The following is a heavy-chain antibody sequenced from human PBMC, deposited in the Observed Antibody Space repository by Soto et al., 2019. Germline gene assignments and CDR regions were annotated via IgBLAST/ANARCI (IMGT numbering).Heavy chain of an antibody. CDR2: ISSSSSYI. Sequence: GGSLRLSCAASGFTFSSYSMNWVRQAPGKGLEWVSSISSSSSYIYYADSVKGRFTIARDNAKNSLYLQMNSLRAEDTAVYYWARDIQLWTLNLWGQGTTVTVSS. CDR1: GFTFSSYS. J-gene: IGHJ6*02. D-gene: IGHD5-18*01. V-gene: IGHV3-21*01. CDR3: ARDIQLWTLNL.